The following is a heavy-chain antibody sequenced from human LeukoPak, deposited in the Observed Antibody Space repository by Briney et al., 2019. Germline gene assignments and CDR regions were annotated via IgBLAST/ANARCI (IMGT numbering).Heavy chain of an antibody. J-gene: IGHJ3*02. CDR3: ARDRAVAGKFDI. V-gene: IGHV3-48*03. CDR2: ISSSGSTI. D-gene: IGHD6-19*01. Sequence: GGSLRLSCAASGFTFSSYEMNWVRQAPGKGLEWVSYISSSGSTIYYADSVEGRFTISRDNAKNSLYLQMNSLRAEDTAVYYCARDRAVAGKFDIWGQGTMVTVSS. CDR1: GFTFSSYE.